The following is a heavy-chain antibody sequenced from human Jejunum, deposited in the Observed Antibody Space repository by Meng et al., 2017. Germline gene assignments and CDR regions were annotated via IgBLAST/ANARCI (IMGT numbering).Heavy chain of an antibody. Sequence: QVQLQESGPGLVKPYQTLSLTCTVSGDSFNSPDYYWSWIRQPSEKGLEWIGYIYYSGSTYYNPSLKSQVSISGDTSNKQFSLKLTSVTAADTAVYYCARSPYSGSALPFFDYWGQGSLVTVSS. D-gene: IGHD1-26*01. V-gene: IGHV4-30-4*01. CDR2: IYYSGST. CDR1: GDSFNSPDYY. J-gene: IGHJ4*02. CDR3: ARSPYSGSALPFFDY.